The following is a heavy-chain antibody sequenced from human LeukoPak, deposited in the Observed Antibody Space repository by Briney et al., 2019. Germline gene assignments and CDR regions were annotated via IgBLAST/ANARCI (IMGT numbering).Heavy chain of an antibody. D-gene: IGHD4-11*01. Sequence: ASVKVSCKASGYTFTCYYMHWVRQAPGQGLEWMGWINPNSGGTNYAQKFQGRVTMTRDTSISTAYMELSRLRSDDTAVYYCARVQRIKTTVTTTTENWFDPWGQGTLVTVSS. CDR2: INPNSGGT. V-gene: IGHV1-2*02. CDR3: ARVQRIKTTVTTTTENWFDP. J-gene: IGHJ5*02. CDR1: GYTFTCYY.